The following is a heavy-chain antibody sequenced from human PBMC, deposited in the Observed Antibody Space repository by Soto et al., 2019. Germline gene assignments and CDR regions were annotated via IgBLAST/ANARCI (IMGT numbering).Heavy chain of an antibody. Sequence: SETLSLTCTVSGGSISSNSYYCGWIRLPPGKGLEWIGSIYYSGSTYYNPSLKSRVTISVDTSKNQFSLKLSSVTAADTAVYYCARRLYYDSSGFEGGGMDVWGQGTTVT. V-gene: IGHV4-39*01. J-gene: IGHJ6*02. CDR2: IYYSGST. CDR3: ARRLYYDSSGFEGGGMDV. CDR1: GGSISSNSYY. D-gene: IGHD3-22*01.